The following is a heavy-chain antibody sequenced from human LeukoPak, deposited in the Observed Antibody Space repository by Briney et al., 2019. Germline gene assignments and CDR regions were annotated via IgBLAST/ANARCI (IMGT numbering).Heavy chain of an antibody. Sequence: GGSLRLSCAASGFXVSDNYMSWVRLAPGKGLEWVSVIYSGGSTYYADPVKGRFTISRDNSKNTMYLQMNSLRAEDTAVYYCARENKAVAAHYFDYWGQGTLVTVSS. J-gene: IGHJ4*02. CDR1: GFXVSDNY. D-gene: IGHD6-19*01. CDR2: IYSGGST. CDR3: ARENKAVAAHYFDY. V-gene: IGHV3-66*01.